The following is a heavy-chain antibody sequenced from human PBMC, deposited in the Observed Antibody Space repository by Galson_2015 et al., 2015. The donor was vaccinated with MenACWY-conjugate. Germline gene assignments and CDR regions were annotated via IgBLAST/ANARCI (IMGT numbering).Heavy chain of an antibody. CDR2: IIPILGIA. Sequence: SVKVSCKASGGTFSSYAISWVRQAPGQGLEWMGRIIPILGIANYAQKFQGRVTITADKSTSTAYMELSSLRSEDTAVYYCARNLGRIAVAGNGFDYWGQGTLVTVSP. J-gene: IGHJ4*02. D-gene: IGHD6-19*01. V-gene: IGHV1-69*04. CDR3: ARNLGRIAVAGNGFDY. CDR1: GGTFSSYA.